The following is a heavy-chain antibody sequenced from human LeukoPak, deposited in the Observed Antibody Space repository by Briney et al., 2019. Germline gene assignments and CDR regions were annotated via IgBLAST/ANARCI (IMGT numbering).Heavy chain of an antibody. CDR2: ISSSGSTI. CDR3: ARIMIVVVNNDY. J-gene: IGHJ4*02. Sequence: PGGSLRLSCAASGFTFSSYEMNWVRQAPGKGLEWVSYISSSGSTICYADSVKGRFTISRDNAKNSLYLQMNSLRAEDTAVYYCARIMIVVVNNDYWGQGTLVTVSS. D-gene: IGHD3-22*01. CDR1: GFTFSSYE. V-gene: IGHV3-48*03.